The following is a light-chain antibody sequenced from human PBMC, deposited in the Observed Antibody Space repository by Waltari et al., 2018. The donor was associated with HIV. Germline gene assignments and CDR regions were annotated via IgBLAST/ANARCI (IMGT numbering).Light chain of an antibody. V-gene: IGKV2-28*01. CDR1: QSLLTSDEYTC. Sequence: IVLTQSPLVLPVTRGEPASISCRSSQSLLTSDEYTCLNWYLQKPGQSPRLLIFLNSNRASGVPDGFSGSRSGTDFTLRIARVEAEDVGIYYCMQTLQAPWTFGQGTKVE. CDR2: LNS. CDR3: MQTLQAPWT. J-gene: IGKJ2*02.